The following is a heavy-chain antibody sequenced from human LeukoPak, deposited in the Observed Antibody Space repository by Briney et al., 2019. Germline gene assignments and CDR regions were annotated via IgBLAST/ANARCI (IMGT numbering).Heavy chain of an antibody. D-gene: IGHD5-18*01. CDR2: IRYDGTNK. V-gene: IGHV3-30*02. CDR3: AKARTRGYSYGSFDY. CDR1: GFTFSHHG. Sequence: GGTLRLSCAASGFTFSHHGMHWVRQAPGKGLEWVAFIRYDGTNKNYADSVKGRFTISRDNSKNTLYLQMNSLRVEDTAVYYCAKARTRGYSYGSFDYWGQGTLVTVSS. J-gene: IGHJ4*02.